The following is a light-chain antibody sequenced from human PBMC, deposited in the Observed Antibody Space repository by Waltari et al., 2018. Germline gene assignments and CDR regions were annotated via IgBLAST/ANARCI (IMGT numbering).Light chain of an antibody. CDR2: VNSDGSP. V-gene: IGLV4-69*01. CDR1: RGTRHNI. Sequence: QLFLAQSPSGSSSLGAPGQLTCPLGRGTRHNILPVPQRRPEKGPRYLMKVNSDGSPNKGDDIPDRFSGSSSGPERYLTISSLQSEDEADYYCQTGGHGTWVFGGGTKLTVV. CDR3: QTGGHGTWV. J-gene: IGLJ3*02.